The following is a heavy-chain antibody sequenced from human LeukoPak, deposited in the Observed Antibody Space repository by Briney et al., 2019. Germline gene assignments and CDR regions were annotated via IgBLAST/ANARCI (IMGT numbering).Heavy chain of an antibody. J-gene: IGHJ5*02. Sequence: GGSLRLSCAASGFTFSNYDMSWVRQAPGKGLEWVSSISDSGGSTYYAGSVKGRFTISRDNSKNTLYLQMTNLRAADTAVYYCAKDLSRAVAADWFDPWDQGSPVTVSS. V-gene: IGHV3-23*01. CDR3: AKDLSRAVAADWFDP. CDR1: GFTFSNYD. D-gene: IGHD6-19*01. CDR2: ISDSGGST.